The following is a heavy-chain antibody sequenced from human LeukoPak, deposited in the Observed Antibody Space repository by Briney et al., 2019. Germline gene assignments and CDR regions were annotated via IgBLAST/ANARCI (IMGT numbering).Heavy chain of an antibody. V-gene: IGHV4-30-2*01. CDR1: GGSISSGGYS. D-gene: IGHD4-11*01. CDR2: IYHSGST. J-gene: IGHJ4*02. CDR3: ARMTTVTGAGVRVVYYFDY. Sequence: PSQTLSLTCAVSGGSISSGGYSWSWIRQPPGKGLEWIGYIYHSGSTYYNPSLKSRVTISVDRSKNQFSLKLSSVTAADTAVYYCARMTTVTGAGVRVVYYFDYWGQGTLVTVPS.